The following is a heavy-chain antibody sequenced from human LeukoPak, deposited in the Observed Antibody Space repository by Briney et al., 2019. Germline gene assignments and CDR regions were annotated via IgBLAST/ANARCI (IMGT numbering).Heavy chain of an antibody. D-gene: IGHD3-10*01. J-gene: IGHJ5*02. CDR1: GYTFTSYD. V-gene: IGHV1-8*01. CDR3: ARRKPTSGAQYWFDP. CDR2: MNPNSGNT. Sequence: GASVKVSCKASGYTFTSYDINWVRQASRQRLECMGWMNPNSGNTGYAQEFQGRVTMTRDTSISTAYMELSSLTSEDTAVYYCARRKPTSGAQYWFDPWGQGTLVTVSS.